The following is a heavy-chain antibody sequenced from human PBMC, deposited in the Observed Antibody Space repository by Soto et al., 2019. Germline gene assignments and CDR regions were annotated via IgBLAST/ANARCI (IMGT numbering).Heavy chain of an antibody. CDR3: ARDLNKIFGVVKYFDY. V-gene: IGHV3-21*01. CDR2: ISSSSSYI. Sequence: GGSLRLSCAASGFTFSSYSMNWVRQAPGKGLEWVSSISSSSSYIYYADSVKGRFTISRDNAKNSLYLQMNSLRAEDTAVYYCARDLNKIFGVVKYFDYWGQGTLVTVSS. D-gene: IGHD3-3*01. CDR1: GFTFSSYS. J-gene: IGHJ4*02.